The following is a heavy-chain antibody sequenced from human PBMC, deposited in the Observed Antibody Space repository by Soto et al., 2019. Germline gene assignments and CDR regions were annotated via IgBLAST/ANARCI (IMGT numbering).Heavy chain of an antibody. CDR1: GYTFTSYD. Sequence: GASVKVSCKASGYTFTSYDINWVRQATGQGLEWMGWMNPNSGNTGYAQKFQGRVTMTRNTSISTAYMELSSLRSEDTAVYYCARGRIRVRGVNALGPYYYYYGMDVWGQGTTVTVSS. V-gene: IGHV1-8*01. D-gene: IGHD3-10*01. CDR2: MNPNSGNT. CDR3: ARGRIRVRGVNALGPYYYYYGMDV. J-gene: IGHJ6*02.